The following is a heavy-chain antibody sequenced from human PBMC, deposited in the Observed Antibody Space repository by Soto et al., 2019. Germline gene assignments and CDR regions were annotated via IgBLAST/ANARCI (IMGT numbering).Heavy chain of an antibody. D-gene: IGHD3-10*01. CDR1: GFTFSSYS. CDR3: ARDWEGTMVRGVRLDY. CDR2: ISSSSSYI. J-gene: IGHJ4*02. V-gene: IGHV3-21*01. Sequence: GGSLRLSCAASGFTFSSYSMNWVRQAPWKGLEWVSSISSSSSYIYYADSVKGRFTISRDNAKNSLYLQMNSLRAEDTAVYYCARDWEGTMVRGVRLDYWGQGTLVTVSS.